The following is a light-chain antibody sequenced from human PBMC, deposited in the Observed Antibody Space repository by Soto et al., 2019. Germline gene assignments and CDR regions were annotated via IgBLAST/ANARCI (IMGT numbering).Light chain of an antibody. CDR3: QQYGSSPPLA. Sequence: EIVLTQSPGTLSLSPGERATLSCRASQSVSSSYLVWYQQKPGQAPRLLIYGASTRATGIPDRFSGGGSGTDFTLTITRLEPEDFAVYYCQQYGSSPPLAFGGGTKVDIK. CDR2: GAS. CDR1: QSVSSSY. J-gene: IGKJ4*01. V-gene: IGKV3-20*01.